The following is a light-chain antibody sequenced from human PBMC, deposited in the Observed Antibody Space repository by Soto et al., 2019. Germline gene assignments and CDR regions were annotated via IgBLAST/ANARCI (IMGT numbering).Light chain of an antibody. Sequence: QSVLTQPASVSGSPGQSITISCTGTSSDVGAYGYVSWYQQHPGKAPKLMIYEVSNRPSGVSNRFSGSKSGNAASLTISGLQAEDEAYYYCSSYTTSSTVVFGGGTKLTVL. V-gene: IGLV2-14*01. CDR2: EVS. CDR3: SSYTTSSTVV. J-gene: IGLJ2*01. CDR1: SSDVGAYGY.